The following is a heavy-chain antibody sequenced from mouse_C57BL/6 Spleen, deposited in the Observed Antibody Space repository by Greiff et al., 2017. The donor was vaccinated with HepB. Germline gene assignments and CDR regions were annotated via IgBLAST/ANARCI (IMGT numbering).Heavy chain of an antibody. D-gene: IGHD2-5*01. J-gene: IGHJ2*01. CDR3: ARYPYYSNWRSSLDY. Sequence: EVQLQQSGPELVKPGASVKISCKASGYSFTGYYMNWVKQSPEKSLEWIGEINPSTGGTTYNQKFKAKATLTVDKSSSTAYMQLKSLTSEDSAVYYCARYPYYSNWRSSLDYWGQGTTLTVSS. V-gene: IGHV1-42*01. CDR1: GYSFTGYY. CDR2: INPSTGGT.